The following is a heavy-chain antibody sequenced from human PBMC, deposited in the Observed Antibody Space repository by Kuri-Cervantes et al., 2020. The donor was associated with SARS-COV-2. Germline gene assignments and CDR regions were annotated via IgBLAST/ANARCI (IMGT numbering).Heavy chain of an antibody. CDR2: ISYDGSNK. CDR3: ARSPVVGWELGHFDY. J-gene: IGHJ4*02. CDR1: GFTFSSYA. V-gene: IGHV3-30-3*01. Sequence: GGSLRLSCAASGFTFSSYAMHWVRQAPGKGLEWVAVISYDGSNKYYADSVKGRFTISRDNSKNTLYLQMNSLRAEDTAVYYCARSPVVGWELGHFDYWGQGTLVTVSS. D-gene: IGHD1-26*01.